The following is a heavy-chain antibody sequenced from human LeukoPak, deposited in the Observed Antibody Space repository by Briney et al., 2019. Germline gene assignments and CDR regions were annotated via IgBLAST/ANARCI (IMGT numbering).Heavy chain of an antibody. CDR3: ARVGGSGKYYYYYYMDV. D-gene: IGHD3-10*01. V-gene: IGHV1-18*01. CDR1: GYTLTSYG. J-gene: IGHJ6*03. Sequence: GASVKVSCKASGYTLTSYGISWVRQAPGQGLEWMGWISAYNGNTNYAQKLQGRVTMTTDTSTSTAYMELRSLRSDDTAVYYCARVGGSGKYYYYYYMDVWGKGTTVTVSS. CDR2: ISAYNGNT.